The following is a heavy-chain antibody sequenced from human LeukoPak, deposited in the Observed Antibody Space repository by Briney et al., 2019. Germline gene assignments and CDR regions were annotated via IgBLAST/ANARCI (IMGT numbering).Heavy chain of an antibody. CDR2: ISGSGGST. CDR1: GFTFSSYA. J-gene: IGHJ6*03. Sequence: PGGSLRLSCAASGFTFSSYAMSWVRQAPGKGLEWVSAISGSGGSTYYAGSVKGRFTISRDNSKNTLYLQMNSLRAEDTAVYYCAKDSSGYYYVDDYYYYYYMDVWGKGTTVTVSS. D-gene: IGHD3-22*01. CDR3: AKDSSGYYYVDDYYYYYYMDV. V-gene: IGHV3-23*01.